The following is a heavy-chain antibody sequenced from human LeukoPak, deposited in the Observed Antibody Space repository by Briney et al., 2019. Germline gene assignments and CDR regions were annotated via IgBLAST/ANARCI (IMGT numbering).Heavy chain of an antibody. V-gene: IGHV3-30*18. CDR1: GFTFSSYD. Sequence: GGSLRLSCAASGFTFSSYDMHWVRQAPGKGLEWVTVISYDGSNKYYGDSVKGRFTIPRDNSKNTLYLKMNSLRAEDTAVYYCAKERSNGDFDYWGQGTLVTVSS. CDR3: AKERSNGDFDY. CDR2: ISYDGSNK. J-gene: IGHJ4*02. D-gene: IGHD4-17*01.